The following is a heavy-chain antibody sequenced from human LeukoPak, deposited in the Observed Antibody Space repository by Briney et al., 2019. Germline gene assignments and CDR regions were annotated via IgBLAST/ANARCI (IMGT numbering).Heavy chain of an antibody. D-gene: IGHD4-23*01. CDR1: GFIFSSYN. Sequence: GGSLRLSCAASGFIFSSYNMNWVRQAPGKGLEWVSSISNGGGYIYYEDSVKGRFTISRDNAKNSLYLQMNSLRAEDTAVYYCAALGGGNSFSAFDIWGQGTMVTVSS. J-gene: IGHJ3*02. CDR2: ISNGGGYI. V-gene: IGHV3-21*01. CDR3: AALGGGNSFSAFDI.